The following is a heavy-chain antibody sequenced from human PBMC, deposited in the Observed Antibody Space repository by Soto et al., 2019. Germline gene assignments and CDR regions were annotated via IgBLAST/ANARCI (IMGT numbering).Heavy chain of an antibody. CDR3: ARDRRGYSYH. V-gene: IGHV3-33*01. CDR2: IWYDGSNK. D-gene: IGHD5-18*01. CDR1: GFTFSSYG. J-gene: IGHJ5*02. Sequence: QVQLVESGGGVVQPGRSLRLSCAASGFTFSSYGMHWVRQAPGKGLEWVAVIWYDGSNKYYADSVKGRFTISRDNSKNTPYLQMNSLSAEDTAVYYCARDRRGYSYHWGQGTLVTVSS.